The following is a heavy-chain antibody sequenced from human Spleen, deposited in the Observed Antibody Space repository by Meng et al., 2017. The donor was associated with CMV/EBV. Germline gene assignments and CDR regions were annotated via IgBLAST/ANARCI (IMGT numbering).Heavy chain of an antibody. Sequence: FTFSSCGMHWVRQAPGKGLEWVAVIWYDGGNKYYADSVKGRFTISRDNSKNTLYLQMNSLRAEDTAVYYCAKDQGIVVVVAATEPGYWGQGTLVTVSS. V-gene: IGHV3-33*06. J-gene: IGHJ4*02. CDR1: FTFSSCG. CDR2: IWYDGGNK. D-gene: IGHD2-15*01. CDR3: AKDQGIVVVVAATEPGY.